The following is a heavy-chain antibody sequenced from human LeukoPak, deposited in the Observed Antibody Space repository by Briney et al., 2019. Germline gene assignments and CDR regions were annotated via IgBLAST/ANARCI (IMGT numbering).Heavy chain of an antibody. D-gene: IGHD1-26*01. CDR3: ARDVAGMDGY. Sequence: PGGSLRLSCAASGVPFSKYWMHWVRQAPGKGLVWVARINQDGRTTDYADSVKGRFAISRDNAKNTLYLQMNSLRAEDAAVYYCARDVAGMDGYWGQGTLVSVSS. V-gene: IGHV3-74*01. CDR2: INQDGRTT. CDR1: GVPFSKYW. J-gene: IGHJ4*02.